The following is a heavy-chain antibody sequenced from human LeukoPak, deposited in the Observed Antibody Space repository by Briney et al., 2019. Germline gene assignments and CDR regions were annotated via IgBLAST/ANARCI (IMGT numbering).Heavy chain of an antibody. CDR2: IIPILGIA. V-gene: IGHV1-69*04. Sequence: EASVKVSCKASGGTFSSYAISWVRQAPGQGLEWMGRIIPILGIANYAQKFQGRVTVTEDTVTDTGYMELRSLTSDDTAVYFCTTDSGRSYFYFNFWGQGTLVTVSS. CDR1: GGTFSSYA. J-gene: IGHJ4*02. D-gene: IGHD3-10*01. CDR3: TTDSGRSYFYFNF.